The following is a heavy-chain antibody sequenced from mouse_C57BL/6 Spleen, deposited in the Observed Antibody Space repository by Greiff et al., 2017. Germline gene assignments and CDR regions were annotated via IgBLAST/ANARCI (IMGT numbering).Heavy chain of an antibody. CDR2: IHPNSGST. CDR3: ARQLRLQGFAY. V-gene: IGHV1-64*01. D-gene: IGHD3-2*02. CDR1: GYTFTSYW. Sequence: VQLQQPGAELVKPGASVKLSCKASGYTFTSYWMHWVKQRPGQGLEWIGMIHPNSGSTNYNEKFKSKATLTVDKSSSTAYMQLSSLTSEDSAVYYCARQLRLQGFAYWGQGTLVTVSA. J-gene: IGHJ3*01.